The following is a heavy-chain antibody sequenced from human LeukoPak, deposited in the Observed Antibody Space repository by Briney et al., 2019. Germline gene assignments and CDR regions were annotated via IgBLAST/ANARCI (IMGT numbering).Heavy chain of an antibody. CDR1: GFTFTNAW. Sequence: GGSLRLSCAASGFTFTNAWMNWVRQTPGKGLEWVGRIKSKTAGGTTDCAAPVKGRFTISRDDSENTLYLQMNSLKTEGTAVYYCTTDPTPGDTTMEVDYWGQGALVTVSS. CDR2: IKSKTAGGTT. J-gene: IGHJ4*02. CDR3: TTDPTPGDTTMEVDY. D-gene: IGHD5-18*01. V-gene: IGHV3-15*07.